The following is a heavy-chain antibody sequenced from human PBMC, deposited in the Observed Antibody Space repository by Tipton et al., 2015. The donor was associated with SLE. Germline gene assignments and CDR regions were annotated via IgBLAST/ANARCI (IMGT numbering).Heavy chain of an antibody. V-gene: IGHV4-61*02. J-gene: IGHJ4*02. CDR1: GGSISRGPYY. CDR3: ARQRLQPTGDFFDY. CDR2: IYTSGST. D-gene: IGHD4-11*01. Sequence: TLSLTCTVSGGSISRGPYYWNWIRQPAGKGLEWIGRIYTSGSTYYNPSLKSRVAISVDTSKNQFSLKLTYVTAADVAVYYCARQRLQPTGDFFDYWGQGTLVTVSS.